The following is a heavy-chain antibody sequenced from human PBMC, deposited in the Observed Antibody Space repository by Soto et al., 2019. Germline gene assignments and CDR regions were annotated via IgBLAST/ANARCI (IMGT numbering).Heavy chain of an antibody. J-gene: IGHJ5*02. Sequence: EVQLVESGGGLVQPGGYLRLSCAASGFTFSSYWMHWVRQAPGKGLEWVSRIDYDGGTTSYADSVKGRFTISRDNAKNTLYLQMSSLTAEDTAVYYCARVARGAWGVFGPWGQGTLVTVSP. V-gene: IGHV3-74*01. CDR1: GFTFSSYW. D-gene: IGHD3-3*01. CDR3: ARVARGAWGVFGP. CDR2: IDYDGGTT.